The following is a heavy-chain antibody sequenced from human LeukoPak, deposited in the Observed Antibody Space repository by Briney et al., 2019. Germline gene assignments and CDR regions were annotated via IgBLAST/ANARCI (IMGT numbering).Heavy chain of an antibody. CDR1: GFTVSNNY. D-gene: IGHD6-19*01. J-gene: IGHJ4*02. V-gene: IGHV3-53*01. Sequence: GGSLRLSCAASGFTVSNNYMNWVRQAPGKGLEWVSVIYSGGSTYYADSVKGRFTISRDNSKNTLYLQMNSLRAEDTAVYYCARDRSGRSDFDYWSQGILVTVSS. CDR2: IYSGGST. CDR3: ARDRSGRSDFDY.